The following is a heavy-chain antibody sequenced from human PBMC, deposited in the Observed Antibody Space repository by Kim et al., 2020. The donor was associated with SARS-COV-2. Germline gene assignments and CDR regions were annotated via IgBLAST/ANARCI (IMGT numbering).Heavy chain of an antibody. D-gene: IGHD2-2*01. CDR1: GFTVSSNY. CDR3: AREYIVVVPAAIRYYGMDV. Sequence: GGSLRLSCAASGFTVSSNYMSWVRQAPGKGLEWVSFIYSGGSTYYADSVKGRFTISRDNSKNTLYLQMNSLRAEDTAVYYCAREYIVVVPAAIRYYGMDVWGQGTTVTVSS. V-gene: IGHV3-66*01. CDR2: IYSGGST. J-gene: IGHJ6*02.